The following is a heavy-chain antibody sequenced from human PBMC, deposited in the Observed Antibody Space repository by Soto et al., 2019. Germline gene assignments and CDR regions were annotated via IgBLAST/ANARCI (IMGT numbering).Heavy chain of an antibody. CDR1: GGSFIGYH. Sequence: SETLSLTCAVYGGSFIGYHWSWIRQPPGKGLEWIGEINHSGSSNYNPSLKSRVTISLDRPKNQFSLKLSSVTAADTAVYFCASGGRNYYGMDVWGQGTTVTVSS. D-gene: IGHD3-10*01. V-gene: IGHV4-34*01. CDR3: ASGGRNYYGMDV. CDR2: INHSGSS. J-gene: IGHJ6*02.